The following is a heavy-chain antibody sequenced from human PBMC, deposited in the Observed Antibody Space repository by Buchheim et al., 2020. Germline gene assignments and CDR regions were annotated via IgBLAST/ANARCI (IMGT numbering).Heavy chain of an antibody. D-gene: IGHD3-16*01. J-gene: IGHJ4*02. CDR1: GFTFSSYA. Sequence: EVQLLESGGGLVQPGGSLRLSCAASGFTFSSYAMRWVRQAPGKGLEWVSAISGSGGSTYYADSVKGRFTISRDNSKNTLYLQMNSLRAEDTAVYYCAKVNPLSITFGGVMDYFDYWGQGTL. CDR3: AKVNPLSITFGGVMDYFDY. V-gene: IGHV3-23*01. CDR2: ISGSGGST.